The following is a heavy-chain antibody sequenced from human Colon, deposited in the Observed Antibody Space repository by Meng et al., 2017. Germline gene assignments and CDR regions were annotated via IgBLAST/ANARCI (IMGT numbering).Heavy chain of an antibody. CDR2: IYYSGST. V-gene: IGHV4-31*01. CDR1: GGSISNGGYY. CDR3: ARSLSTSRAPFDL. D-gene: IGHD2/OR15-2a*01. Sequence: QMALQESGPGLVKPSQTLSLTCTVSGGSISNGGYYWSWIRQHPGKGLEWIGYIYYSGSTYYNPSFKNLVTISLDRSKNHFSLNLSSVTAADTAVYYCARSLSTSRAPFDLWGQGTMVTVSS. J-gene: IGHJ3*01.